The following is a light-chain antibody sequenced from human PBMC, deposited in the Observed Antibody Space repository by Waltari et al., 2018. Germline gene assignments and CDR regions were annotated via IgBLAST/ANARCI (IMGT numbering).Light chain of an antibody. J-gene: IGKJ4*01. Sequence: EIVMTQSPATLSLSPGQRATLSCRASQSVSSRLAWYQQKPGQPPRLLIYDASSRATGIPDRFSGSGSGTEFTLIISSLEPEDVAVYFCQQETNWSLTFGGGTKVEIK. CDR3: QQETNWSLT. CDR2: DAS. V-gene: IGKV3D-15*01. CDR1: QSVSSR.